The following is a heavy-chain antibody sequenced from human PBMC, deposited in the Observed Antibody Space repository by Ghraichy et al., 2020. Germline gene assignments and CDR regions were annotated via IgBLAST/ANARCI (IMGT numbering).Heavy chain of an antibody. CDR2: IYPGDSDT. V-gene: IGHV5-51*01. Sequence: GESLNISCKGSGYSFTSYWIGWVRQMPGKGLEWMGIIYPGDSDTRYSPSFQGQVTISADKSISTAYLQWSSLKASDTAMYYCARHRGLYDGYELWYFDLWGRGTLVTVSS. CDR1: GYSFTSYW. CDR3: ARHRGLYDGYELWYFDL. D-gene: IGHD3-16*01. J-gene: IGHJ2*01.